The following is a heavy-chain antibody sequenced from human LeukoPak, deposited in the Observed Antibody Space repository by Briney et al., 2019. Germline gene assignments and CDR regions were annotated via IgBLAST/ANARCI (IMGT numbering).Heavy chain of an antibody. CDR2: FGSAGDT. V-gene: IGHV3-13*01. Sequence: PAGGSLRLSCTTSGFPFSEYDMHWVRQAPGKGLEWVSAFGSAGDTYYPGAVKGRFTISRDYATDSLYLQMTSLRAGDTAVYFCERGALPGDNWYFDLWGRGTLVTVSS. CDR3: ERGALPGDNWYFDL. CDR1: GFPFSEYD. J-gene: IGHJ2*01.